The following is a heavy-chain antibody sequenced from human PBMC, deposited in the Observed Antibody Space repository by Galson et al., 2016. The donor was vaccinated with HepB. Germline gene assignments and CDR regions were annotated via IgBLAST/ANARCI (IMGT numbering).Heavy chain of an antibody. J-gene: IGHJ4*02. D-gene: IGHD6-19*01. CDR3: AIIGAGYSSGWSN. Sequence: SVKVSCKASGYAFTNHAIHWVRQAPGQRLEWMGWINDGNGNRKYSQKFQGRVTITRDTSASTDYMELSSLISEDTAVYYCAIIGAGYSSGWSNWGQGTLVTVSS. CDR2: INDGNGNR. V-gene: IGHV1-3*01. CDR1: GYAFTNHA.